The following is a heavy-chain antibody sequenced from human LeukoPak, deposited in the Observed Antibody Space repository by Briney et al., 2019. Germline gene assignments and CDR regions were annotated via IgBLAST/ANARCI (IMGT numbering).Heavy chain of an antibody. CDR3: ARIRPDL. Sequence: PSETLSLSCAVYGGSFSGYYWSWIRQPPGKGLDWIGEINHSGTTNYNPSLKSRVTISLDTSKNQFSLKLSSVTAADTAVYYCARIRPDLWGQGTLVSVSS. CDR2: INHSGTT. V-gene: IGHV4-34*01. J-gene: IGHJ5*02. D-gene: IGHD3-10*01. CDR1: GGSFSGYY.